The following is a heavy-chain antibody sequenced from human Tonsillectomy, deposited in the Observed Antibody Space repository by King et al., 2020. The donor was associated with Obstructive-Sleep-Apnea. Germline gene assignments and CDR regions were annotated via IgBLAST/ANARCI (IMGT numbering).Heavy chain of an antibody. D-gene: IGHD3-16*01. V-gene: IGHV4-28*01. J-gene: IGHJ3*02. CDR3: ARRGTPGAFDI. CDR1: DYSISLFNW. CDR2: IYYSGST. Sequence: QLQESGPGLVKPSDTLSLTCAVSDYSISLFNWWGWIRQPPGKGLGGIGYIYYSGSTYYNSSRKGRVTMSVDTSKNQFSLKLSSVTAVDTAMYYCARRGTPGAFDIWGQGTMVTVSS.